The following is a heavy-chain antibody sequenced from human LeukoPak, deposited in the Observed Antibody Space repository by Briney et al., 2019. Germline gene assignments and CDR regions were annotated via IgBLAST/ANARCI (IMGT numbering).Heavy chain of an antibody. CDR2: IKQDVSEK. J-gene: IGHJ4*02. V-gene: IGHV3-7*01. Sequence: GGSLRLSCAASGFTFSTYWMTWVRRAPGKGLKWVANIKQDVSEKYYVDSVKGRFTISRDNAKNSRYLQMNSLRAEDTAVYYCARDSGATIDYWGPGTLVTVSS. CDR3: ARDSGATIDY. CDR1: GFTFSTYW. D-gene: IGHD1-26*01.